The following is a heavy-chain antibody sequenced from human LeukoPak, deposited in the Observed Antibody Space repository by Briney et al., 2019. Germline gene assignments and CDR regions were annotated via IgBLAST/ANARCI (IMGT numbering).Heavy chain of an antibody. CDR1: GGSISSSNYY. CDR3: ARDRVGQQLVGRNYYYYYMDV. CDR2: IYYSVYT. D-gene: IGHD6-13*01. V-gene: IGHV4-39*07. J-gene: IGHJ6*03. Sequence: SETLSLTCTVSGGSISSSNYYWGWIRQPPGKGLEWIGSIYYSVYTYYNPSLKSRVTISLDTSKNLFSLKLSSVTAADTAVYYCARDRVGQQLVGRNYYYYYMDVWGKGTTVTISS.